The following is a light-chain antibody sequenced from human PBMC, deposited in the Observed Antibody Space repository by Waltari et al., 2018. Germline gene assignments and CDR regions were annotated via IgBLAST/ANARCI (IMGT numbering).Light chain of an antibody. V-gene: IGKV3-20*01. Sequence: IVLTQSPGTLSLSPGERATLSCRAIQAVSRFLAWNQQKPGQAPRLLIYETPTRATGIPDRVSGRGSGTDFSLTISRLEPEDFAVYYCQKYGSLPATFGQGTKVEIK. CDR1: QAVSRF. J-gene: IGKJ1*01. CDR3: QKYGSLPAT. CDR2: ETP.